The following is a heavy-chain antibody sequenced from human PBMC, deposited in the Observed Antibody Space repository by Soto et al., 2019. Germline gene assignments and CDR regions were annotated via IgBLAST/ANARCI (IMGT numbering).Heavy chain of an antibody. CDR3: SVSPQVIRGIHWNFHL. J-gene: IGHJ2*01. Sequence: QVQLVESGGGVVQPGRSLGLSCAASGFTFNTYGMHWVRQASGKGLEWVAAISYDGINKYYVDSVKGRFTISRDNSKNTLYMQMNSLIAEHTALHYYSVSPQVIRGIHWNFHLWGRGPLVTVSS. D-gene: IGHD3-10*01. CDR1: GFTFNTYG. CDR2: ISYDGINK. V-gene: IGHV3-30*03.